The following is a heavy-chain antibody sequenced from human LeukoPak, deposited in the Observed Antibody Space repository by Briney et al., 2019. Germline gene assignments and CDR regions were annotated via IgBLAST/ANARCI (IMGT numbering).Heavy chain of an antibody. Sequence: ASVKVSCKASGYTFTSYGISWVRQAHGEGLERMGWISAYHGNTNYAQKLQGRVTMTTDTSTSTAYMELRSLRSDDTAVYYCAGVALDVVVVALDYWGQGTLVTVSS. D-gene: IGHD2-15*01. V-gene: IGHV1-18*01. CDR3: AGVALDVVVVALDY. CDR2: ISAYHGNT. J-gene: IGHJ4*02. CDR1: GYTFTSYG.